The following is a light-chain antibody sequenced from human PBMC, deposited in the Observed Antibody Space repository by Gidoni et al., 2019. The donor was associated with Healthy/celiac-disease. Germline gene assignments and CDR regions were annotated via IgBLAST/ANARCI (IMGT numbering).Light chain of an antibody. Sequence: QSALTQPASVSGSSGQSITISCTGTSSDVGGYNYVSWYQQHPGKAPKLMIYEVSNRPSGVSNRFSGSKSGNTASLTISGLQAEDEADYYCSSYTSSSTSRVFGGGTKLTVL. CDR2: EVS. J-gene: IGLJ2*01. V-gene: IGLV2-14*01. CDR1: SSDVGGYNY. CDR3: SSYTSSSTSRV.